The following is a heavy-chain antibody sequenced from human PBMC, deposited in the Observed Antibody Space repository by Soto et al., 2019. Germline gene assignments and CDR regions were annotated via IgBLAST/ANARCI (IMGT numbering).Heavy chain of an antibody. J-gene: IGHJ6*02. CDR1: GFTFSSYA. D-gene: IGHD3-22*01. CDR3: ENGGRSSCYHLYYYYYGMDV. V-gene: IGHV3-23*01. CDR2: ISGSGGST. Sequence: GGSLRLSCAASGFTFSSYAMSWVRQAPGKGLEWVSAISGSGGSTYYADSVKGRFTISRDNSKNTLYLQMNSLRAEDRPVYYCENGGRSSCYHLYYYYYGMDVWGQGTTVTVSS.